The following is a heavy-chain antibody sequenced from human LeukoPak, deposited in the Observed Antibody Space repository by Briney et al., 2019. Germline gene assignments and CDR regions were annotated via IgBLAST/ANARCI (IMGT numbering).Heavy chain of an antibody. J-gene: IGHJ4*02. Sequence: GGSLRLSCAASGFTFSSYWMSWVRQAPGKGLEWVANIKQDGSEKYYVDSVKGRFTISRDNSKNTLYLQMNNLRAEDTAVYYCAAFRGVRFDHWGQGTLVTVSS. CDR3: AAFRGVRFDH. D-gene: IGHD3-10*01. CDR1: GFTFSSYW. CDR2: IKQDGSEK. V-gene: IGHV3-7*03.